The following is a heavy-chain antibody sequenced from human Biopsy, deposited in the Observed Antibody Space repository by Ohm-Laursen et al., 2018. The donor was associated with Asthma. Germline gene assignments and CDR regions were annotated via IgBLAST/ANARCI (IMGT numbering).Heavy chain of an antibody. V-gene: IGHV3-23*01. CDR3: AKDWKSLYVQYFFEY. CDR2: ISGDAQRT. J-gene: IGHJ4*02. CDR1: GFTFSSYA. D-gene: IGHD5/OR15-5a*01. Sequence: SLRLSCAASGFTFSSYALSWVRQAPGKGLEWVSGISGDAQRTYYEDSVKGRFTISRDNSKNTIYLQLSSLRAEDTVVYYCAKDWKSLYVQYFFEYWGQGTLVTVSS.